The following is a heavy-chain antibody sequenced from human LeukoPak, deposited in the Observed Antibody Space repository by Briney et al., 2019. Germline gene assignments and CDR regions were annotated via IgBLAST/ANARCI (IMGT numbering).Heavy chain of an antibody. CDR2: ISYDGSNK. Sequence: GRCLRLSCAASGFTFSSYAMHWVRQAPGKGLEWVAVISYDGSNKYYADSVKGRFTISRDNSKNTLYLQMNSLRAEDTAVYYCATLAAAGTRNYFDYWGQGTLVTVSS. D-gene: IGHD6-13*01. J-gene: IGHJ4*02. CDR3: ATLAAAGTRNYFDY. V-gene: IGHV3-30-3*01. CDR1: GFTFSSYA.